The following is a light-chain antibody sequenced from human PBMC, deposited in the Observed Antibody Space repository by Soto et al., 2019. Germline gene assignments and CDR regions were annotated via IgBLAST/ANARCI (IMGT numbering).Light chain of an antibody. V-gene: IGLV2-14*01. J-gene: IGLJ1*01. CDR1: SSDIGGHHF. Sequence: QSALTQPASVSGSPGQSITISCTGTSSDIGGHHFVSWYQQQSGKAPKLVIYEVTDRPSGVSARFSGSKSGKTASLTISGPQPEDAADYYCSSYTCSSLDVFGTGTKVTV. CDR3: SSYTCSSLDV. CDR2: EVT.